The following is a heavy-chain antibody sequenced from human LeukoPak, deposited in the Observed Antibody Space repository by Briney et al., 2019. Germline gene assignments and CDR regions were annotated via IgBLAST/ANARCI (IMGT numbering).Heavy chain of an antibody. J-gene: IGHJ6*03. V-gene: IGHV4-59*11. D-gene: IGHD7-27*01. CDR1: GVSISSHY. CDR3: ARGGATGDRYYYMDV. Sequence: AETLTLTCTASGVSISSHYWSWIRQPPGKGLEWIGYIYYSGSTNYNPSLKSRVTISLDTSKNQFSLKLSSVTAADTAVYYCARGGATGDRYYYMDVWGKGTTVTVSS. CDR2: IYYSGST.